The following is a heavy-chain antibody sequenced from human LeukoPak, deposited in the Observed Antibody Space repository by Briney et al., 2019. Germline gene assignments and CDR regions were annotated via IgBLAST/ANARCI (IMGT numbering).Heavy chain of an antibody. Sequence: GGSLRLSCAASGFTFDDYAMHWVRQAPGKGLEWVSGISWNSGSIGYAESVKGRFTISRDNAKNSLYLQMNSLRAEDMALYYCAKSNRGYYDNFDYWGQGTLVTVSS. CDR2: ISWNSGSI. CDR3: AKSNRGYYDNFDY. V-gene: IGHV3-9*03. D-gene: IGHD3-22*01. CDR1: GFTFDDYA. J-gene: IGHJ4*02.